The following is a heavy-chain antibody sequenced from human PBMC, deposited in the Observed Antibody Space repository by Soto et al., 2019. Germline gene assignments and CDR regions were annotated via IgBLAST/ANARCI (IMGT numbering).Heavy chain of an antibody. V-gene: IGHV1-69*08. J-gene: IGHJ4*02. CDR2: ISPILGIA. CDR3: ARDGGSYLLFDY. D-gene: IGHD1-26*01. CDR1: GGTFSSYT. Sequence: QVQLVQSGAEVKKPGSSVKVSCKASGGTFSSYTISWVRQAPGQGLEWMGRISPILGIANYAQKFQGRVTITEDKSTSTAYMELSSLRSEDTAVYYCARDGGSYLLFDYWGQGTLVTVSS.